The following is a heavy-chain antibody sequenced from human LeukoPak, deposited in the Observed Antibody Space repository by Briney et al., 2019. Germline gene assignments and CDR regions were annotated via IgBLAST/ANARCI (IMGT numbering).Heavy chain of an antibody. CDR3: ARERGSGDGYNYGFDY. Sequence: PGGSLRLSCAASGFTFSDYYMSWIRQAPGKGLEWVSYISSSGSTIYYGDSVKGRFTISRDNAKNSLYLQMNSLRAEDTAVYYCARERGSGDGYNYGFDYWGQGTLVTVSS. CDR1: GFTFSDYY. D-gene: IGHD5-24*01. CDR2: ISSSGSTI. J-gene: IGHJ4*02. V-gene: IGHV3-11*04.